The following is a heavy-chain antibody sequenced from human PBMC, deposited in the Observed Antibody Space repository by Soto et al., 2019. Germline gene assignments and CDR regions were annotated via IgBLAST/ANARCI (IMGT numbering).Heavy chain of an antibody. J-gene: IGHJ4*01. CDR1: GGSIRSSSYY. D-gene: IGHD3-16*01. Sequence: SESLSLTCTVSGGSIRSSSYYWGWIRQPPGKGLEWIGSIYYSWSTYYHPSLKSRVTISVETSKNQFSLKLSSVTAADTAVHYCARGGESLLGYYFDYRGQGTLVTVSS. CDR3: ARGGESLLGYYFDY. V-gene: IGHV4-39*01. CDR2: IYYSWST.